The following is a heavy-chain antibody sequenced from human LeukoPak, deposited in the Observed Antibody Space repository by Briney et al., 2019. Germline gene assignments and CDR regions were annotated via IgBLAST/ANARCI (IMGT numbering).Heavy chain of an antibody. CDR1: GFTDSSNY. CDR2: IYSCGST. J-gene: IGHJ4*02. Sequence: GGSLRLSCAASGFTDSSNYMSWVRQAPGKGLEWVSVIYSCGSTYYADSVKGRFTISRHNYKNTLYLQMNSLGAEDNGVYYCARETCDYYYSSGYYNDWRQGSLVTHSS. CDR3: ARETCDYYYSSGYYND. V-gene: IGHV3-53*01. D-gene: IGHD3-22*01.